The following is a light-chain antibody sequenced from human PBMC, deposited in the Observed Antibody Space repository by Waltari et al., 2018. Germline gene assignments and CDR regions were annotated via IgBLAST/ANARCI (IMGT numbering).Light chain of an antibody. CDR2: KDS. J-gene: IGLJ2*01. Sequence: SYELQQPPSVSVSPGQTARITRSGDALPKPYAHCYQQKPGQAPVMVIYKDSERPSGIPERFSGSSSGTTVTLTITGVQAEDEADYHCQSTDTSDSVVFGGGTKLTVL. V-gene: IGLV3-25*03. CDR3: QSTDTSDSVV. CDR1: ALPKPY.